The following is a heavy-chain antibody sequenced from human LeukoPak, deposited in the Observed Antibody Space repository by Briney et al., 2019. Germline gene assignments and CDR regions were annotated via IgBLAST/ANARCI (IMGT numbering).Heavy chain of an antibody. Sequence: PGGSLRLSCAASGFTFSSYGMHWVRQAPGKGLEWVAFIRYDGSNKCYADSVKGRFTISRDKSKNTLYLQMNSLRAEDTAVYYCAKGGYYDFWSGYSNWFDPWGQGTLVTVSS. CDR2: IRYDGSNK. D-gene: IGHD3-3*01. V-gene: IGHV3-30*02. CDR1: GFTFSSYG. J-gene: IGHJ5*02. CDR3: AKGGYYDFWSGYSNWFDP.